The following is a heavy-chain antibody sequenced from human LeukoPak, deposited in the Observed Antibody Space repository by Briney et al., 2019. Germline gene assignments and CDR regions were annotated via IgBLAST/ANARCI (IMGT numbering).Heavy chain of an antibody. D-gene: IGHD3-10*01. J-gene: IGHJ4*02. V-gene: IGHV4-4*02. CDR2: IYHSGNT. CDR1: GGSISSSNW. Sequence: SGTLSLTCAVSGGSISSSNWWSWVRQPPGKGLEWIGEIYHSGNTNYNPSLKSRVIISVDTSKNQFSLKLSSVTAADTAVYYCASFVVRGGSFDYWGQGTLVTVSS. CDR3: ASFVVRGGSFDY.